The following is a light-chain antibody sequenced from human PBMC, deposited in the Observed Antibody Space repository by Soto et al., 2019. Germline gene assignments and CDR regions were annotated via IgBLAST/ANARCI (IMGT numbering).Light chain of an antibody. CDR2: DAS. Sequence: EIVMTQSPATLSGSPGERATLSGRASQSVSSNLAWYQQKPGKAPKLMIYDASSLESGVPSRFSGSGSGTEFTLTIRSLQSEDFAVYYCQQYYNWPRTFGQGTKVDIK. J-gene: IGKJ1*01. V-gene: IGKV3-15*01. CDR3: QQYYNWPRT. CDR1: QSVSSN.